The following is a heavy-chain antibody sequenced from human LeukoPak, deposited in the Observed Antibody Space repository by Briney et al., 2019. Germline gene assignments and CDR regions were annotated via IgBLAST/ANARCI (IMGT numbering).Heavy chain of an antibody. Sequence: GESLKISCKGSAYRFTSYWIGWVRQMPGKGLEWMGIIYPGDSETRYSPSFQGQVTISADKSISTAYLQWSSLKASDTAMYYCARGEGIAAAGTWGFWVDPWGQGTLVTVSS. CDR3: ARGEGIAAAGTWGFWVDP. CDR2: IYPGDSET. V-gene: IGHV5-51*01. CDR1: AYRFTSYW. J-gene: IGHJ5*02. D-gene: IGHD6-13*01.